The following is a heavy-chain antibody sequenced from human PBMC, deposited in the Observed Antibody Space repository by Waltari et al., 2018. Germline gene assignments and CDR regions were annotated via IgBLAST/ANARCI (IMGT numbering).Heavy chain of an antibody. CDR3: ARDRGYWVPLLGMSYYFDY. Sequence: QVQLQQWGAGLLKPSETLSLTCAVYGGSFSGYYWSWIRQPPGKGLEWIGEINHSGSTNCNPTLKSRVTISVDTSKNQFSLKLSSVTAADTAVYYCARDRGYWVPLLGMSYYFDYWGQGTLVTVSS. V-gene: IGHV4-34*01. CDR2: INHSGST. D-gene: IGHD2-8*02. J-gene: IGHJ4*02. CDR1: GGSFSGYY.